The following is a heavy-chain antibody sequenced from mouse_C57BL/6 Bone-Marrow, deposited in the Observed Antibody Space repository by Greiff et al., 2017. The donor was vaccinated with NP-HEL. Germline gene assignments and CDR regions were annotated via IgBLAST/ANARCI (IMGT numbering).Heavy chain of an antibody. CDR3: ARLIRWEFAC. CDR2: IYPGSGST. Sequence: QVQLQQPGAELVKPGASVKMSCKASGYTFTSYWITWVKQRPGQGLEWIGDIYPGSGSTNYNEKFKSKATLTVDKSSSTAYMQLSSLTSEDSAVYYCARLIRWEFACWGQATLVTVAT. CDR1: GYTFTSYW. V-gene: IGHV1-55*01. J-gene: IGHJ3*01. D-gene: IGHD1-1*01.